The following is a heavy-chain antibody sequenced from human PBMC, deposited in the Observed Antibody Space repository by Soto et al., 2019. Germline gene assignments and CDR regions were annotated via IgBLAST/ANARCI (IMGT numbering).Heavy chain of an antibody. CDR2: IYSGGST. CDR1: GVIVSSNY. D-gene: IGHD2-15*01. V-gene: IGHV3-53*01. CDR3: AREGGYCSGGSCHNYYYYGMDV. Sequence: EVQLVESGGGLIQPGGSLRLSCAASGVIVSSNYMSWVRQAPGKGLEWGSVIYSGGSTYYADSVKGRFTVSRDNSKNTLYLQMNNLRAEDTAVYYCAREGGYCSGGSCHNYYYYGMDVWGQGTTVTVSS. J-gene: IGHJ6*02.